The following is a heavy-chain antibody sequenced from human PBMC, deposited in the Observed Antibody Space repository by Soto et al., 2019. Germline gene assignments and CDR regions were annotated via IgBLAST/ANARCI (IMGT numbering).Heavy chain of an antibody. CDR1: SGSIRSYY. D-gene: IGHD3-22*01. V-gene: IGHV4-59*01. CDR2: IYYSGTT. J-gene: IGHJ4*02. CDR3: ATDSSSYYYMLDY. Sequence: SETLSLTCTVSSGSIRSYYWSWIRQLPGKGLEWIGYIYYSGTTNYNPSLKSRVTMSVDTSKNQFSLKLSSVTAADTAIYYCATDSSSYYYMLDYWGQGTRVT.